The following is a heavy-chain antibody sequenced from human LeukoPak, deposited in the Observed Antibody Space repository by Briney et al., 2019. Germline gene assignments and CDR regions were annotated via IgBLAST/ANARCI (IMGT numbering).Heavy chain of an antibody. D-gene: IGHD2-15*01. V-gene: IGHV4-34*01. CDR1: GVSFSGYY. J-gene: IGHJ5*02. CDR2: INHSGST. Sequence: SETLSLTCAVYGVSFSGYYWSWLRQPPGKGLEWIGEINHSGSTNYNPSLKSRVTISVDTSKNQFSLKLSSVTAADTAVYYCARGEVDNWFDPWGQGTLVTVSS. CDR3: ARGEVDNWFDP.